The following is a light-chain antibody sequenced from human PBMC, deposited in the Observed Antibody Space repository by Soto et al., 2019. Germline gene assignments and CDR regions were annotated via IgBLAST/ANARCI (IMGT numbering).Light chain of an antibody. CDR2: EVS. CDR3: SSYTGSSTFVV. V-gene: IGLV2-14*01. J-gene: IGLJ2*01. Sequence: QSALTQPASVSGSPGQSITISCTGTSSDVGAYNFVSWYQQHPGKAPKLMIYEVSNRPSGVSNRFSGSKSGNTASLTISGLQAEDEADYYCSSYTGSSTFVVFGGGTKLTVL. CDR1: SSDVGAYNF.